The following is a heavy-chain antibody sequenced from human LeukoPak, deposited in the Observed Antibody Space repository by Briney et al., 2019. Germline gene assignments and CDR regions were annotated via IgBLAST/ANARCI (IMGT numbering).Heavy chain of an antibody. CDR2: IYSGGST. CDR3: ARGGCSSTSCYDLVAFDI. J-gene: IGHJ3*02. D-gene: IGHD2-2*01. V-gene: IGHV3-66*02. CDR1: GFTVSSNY. Sequence: GGSLRLSCAASGFTVSSNYMSWVRQAPGKGLEWVSVIYSGGSTYYADSVKGRFTISRDNSKNTLYLQMNSLRAEDTAVYYCARGGCSSTSCYDLVAFDIWGQGTMVTVSS.